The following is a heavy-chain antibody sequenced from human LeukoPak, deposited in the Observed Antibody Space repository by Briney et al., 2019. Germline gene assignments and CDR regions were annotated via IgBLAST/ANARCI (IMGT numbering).Heavy chain of an antibody. CDR3: ARSLSNYDAGRRFDY. V-gene: IGHV3-21*01. D-gene: IGHD4-11*01. J-gene: IGHJ4*02. CDR1: GFTFSSYS. Sequence: PGGSLRLSCAASGFTFSSYSMNWVRQAPGKGLEWVSSISSSSSSYIYYADSVKGRFTISRDNAKNSLYLQMNSLRAEDTAVYYCARSLSNYDAGRRFDYWGQGTLVTVSS. CDR2: ISSSSSSYI.